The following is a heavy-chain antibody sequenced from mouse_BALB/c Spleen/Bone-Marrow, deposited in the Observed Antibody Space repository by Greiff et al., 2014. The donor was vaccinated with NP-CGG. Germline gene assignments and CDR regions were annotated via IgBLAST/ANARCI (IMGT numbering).Heavy chain of an antibody. CDR3: ARRDYGIRENYYAMDY. CDR1: GYTFTSYW. V-gene: IGHV1-87*01. D-gene: IGHD1-2*01. CDR2: IYPGDGDT. J-gene: IGHJ4*01. Sequence: VKLVESGAELARPGASVKLSCKASGYTFTSYWMQWVKQRPGQGPEWIGAIYPGDGDTRYTQKFKGKATLTADKSSSTAYMQLSSLASEDSAVYYCARRDYGIRENYYAMDYWGQGTSVTVSS.